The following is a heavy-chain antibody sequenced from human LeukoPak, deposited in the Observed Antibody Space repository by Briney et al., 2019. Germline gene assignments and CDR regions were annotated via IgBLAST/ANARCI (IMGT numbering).Heavy chain of an antibody. J-gene: IGHJ4*02. CDR1: GYTFTGYY. CDR3: AARYCSSTSCFDY. CDR2: IIPIFGTA. D-gene: IGHD2-2*01. V-gene: IGHV1-69*13. Sequence: ASVKVSCKASGYTFTGYYMHWVRQAPGQGLEWMGGIIPIFGTANYAQKFQGRVMITADESTSTAYMELSSLRSEDTAVYYCAARYCSSTSCFDYWGQGTLVTVSS.